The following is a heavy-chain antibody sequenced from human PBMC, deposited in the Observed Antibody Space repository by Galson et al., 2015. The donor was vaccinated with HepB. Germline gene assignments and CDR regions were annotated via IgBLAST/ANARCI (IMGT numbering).Heavy chain of an antibody. D-gene: IGHD2-2*02. CDR2: ISSSSSTI. V-gene: IGHV3-48*04. CDR3: ARGYCSSISCYKGLFDY. J-gene: IGHJ4*02. Sequence: SLRLSCAASGFTFSSYAMSWVRQAPGKGLEWVSYISSSSSTIYYADSVKGRFTISRDNAKNSLYLQMNSLRAEDTAVYYCARGYCSSISCYKGLFDYWGQGTLVTVSS. CDR1: GFTFSSYA.